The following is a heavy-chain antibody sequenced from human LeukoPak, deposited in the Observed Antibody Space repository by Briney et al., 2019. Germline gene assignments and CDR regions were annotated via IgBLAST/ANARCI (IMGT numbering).Heavy chain of an antibody. J-gene: IGHJ1*01. D-gene: IGHD3-22*01. CDR2: IKTGGSEK. CDR1: GFTFSNYW. V-gene: IGHV3-7*01. Sequence: AGGSLRLSCEGSGFTFSNYWMGWVRQAPGKGLQWVANIKTGGSEKYYVDSVKGRFTISRDNAKNSLYLQMNSLRAEDTAVYYCATYSSLNRREFQFWGQGTLLTVSS. CDR3: ATYSSLNRREFQF.